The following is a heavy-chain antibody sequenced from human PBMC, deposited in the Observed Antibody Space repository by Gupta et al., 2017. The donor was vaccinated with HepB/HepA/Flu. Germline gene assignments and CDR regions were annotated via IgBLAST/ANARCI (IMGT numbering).Heavy chain of an antibody. V-gene: IGHV3-33*01. CDR3: ARSSPPDY. CDR2: IWYDGSNK. J-gene: IGHJ4*02. Sequence: QVQLVESGGGVVQPGRSLRLSCAASGFSFSSYGMHWVRQAPGKGLEWVAVIWYDGSNKYYADSVKGRFTISRDNSKNTLYLQMNSLRAEDKDVYYCARSSPPDYWGQGTLVTVSA. CDR1: GFSFSSYG.